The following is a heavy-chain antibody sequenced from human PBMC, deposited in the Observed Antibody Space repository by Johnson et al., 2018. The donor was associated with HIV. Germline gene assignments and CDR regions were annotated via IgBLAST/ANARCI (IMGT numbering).Heavy chain of an antibody. Sequence: EVQLVESGGGLVQPGRSLRLSCAASGFTFDDYAMHWVRQAPGKGLEWVSGISWNSGSIGYADSVKGRFTISRDNAKNSLYLQMNSLRAEDTALYYCAKDRGVAGPLDAFDIWGQGTMVTVSS. CDR2: ISWNSGSI. CDR3: AKDRGVAGPLDAFDI. J-gene: IGHJ3*02. CDR1: GFTFDDYA. D-gene: IGHD6-19*01. V-gene: IGHV3-9*01.